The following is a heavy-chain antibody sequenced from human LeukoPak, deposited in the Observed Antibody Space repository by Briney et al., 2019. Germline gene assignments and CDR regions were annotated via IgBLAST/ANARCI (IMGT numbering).Heavy chain of an antibody. CDR1: GFTFSSYW. Sequence: GGSLRLSCAASGFTFSSYWMSWVRQAPGKGLEWVANIKQDGSEKYYVDSVKGRFTISRDNAKNSLYLQMNSLRAEDTAVYYCARDLISSGWYRRSNFDYWGQGTLVTVSS. CDR3: ARDLISSGWYRRSNFDY. J-gene: IGHJ4*02. V-gene: IGHV3-7*01. D-gene: IGHD6-19*01. CDR2: IKQDGSEK.